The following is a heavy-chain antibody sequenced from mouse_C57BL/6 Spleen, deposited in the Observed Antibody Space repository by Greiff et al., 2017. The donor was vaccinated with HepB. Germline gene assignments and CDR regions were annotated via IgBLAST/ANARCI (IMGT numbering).Heavy chain of an antibody. CDR1: GYTFTDYY. CDR3: ASRLGGNYVGYFDV. V-gene: IGHV1-26*01. D-gene: IGHD1-1*01. J-gene: IGHJ1*03. CDR2: INPNNGGT. Sequence: EVQLQQSGPELVKPGASVKISCKASGYTFTDYYMNWVKQSHGKSLEWIGDINPNNGGTSYNQKFKGKATLTVDKSSSTAYMELRSLTSEDSAVYYCASRLGGNYVGYFDVWGTGTTVTVSS.